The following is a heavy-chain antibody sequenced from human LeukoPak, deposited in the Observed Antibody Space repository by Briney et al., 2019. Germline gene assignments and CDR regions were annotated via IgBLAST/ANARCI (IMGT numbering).Heavy chain of an antibody. V-gene: IGHV1-69*05. CDR2: IIPIFGTA. Sequence: ASVKVSCKASGGTFSSYAFSWVRQTPGQGLEWMGGIIPIFGTANYAQKFQGRVTITTDESTSTAYMELSSLRSEDTAVYYCARAVPYCAGDCYPTYFDYWGQGTLVTVSS. CDR1: GGTFSSYA. CDR3: ARAVPYCAGDCYPTYFDY. D-gene: IGHD2-21*02. J-gene: IGHJ4*02.